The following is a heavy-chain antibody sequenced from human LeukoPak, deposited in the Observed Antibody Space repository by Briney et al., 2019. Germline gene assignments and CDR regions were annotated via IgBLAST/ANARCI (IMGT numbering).Heavy chain of an antibody. CDR3: ARATSGSYSDY. J-gene: IGHJ4*02. CDR2: IYYSGST. CDR1: GGSISSYY. Sequence: SETLSLTCTVSGGSISSYYWSWVRQPPGKGLEWIGYIYYSGSTNYNPSLTSRVTISVDTSKNQFSLKLSSVTAADTAVYYCARATSGSYSDYWGQGTLVTVSS. V-gene: IGHV4-59*01. D-gene: IGHD1-26*01.